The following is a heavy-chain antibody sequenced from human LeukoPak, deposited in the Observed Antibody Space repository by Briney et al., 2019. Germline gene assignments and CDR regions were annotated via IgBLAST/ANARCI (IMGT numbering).Heavy chain of an antibody. CDR3: ARRGAIFGVVILPHYWYFDL. D-gene: IGHD3-3*01. J-gene: IGHJ2*01. CDR2: VNHSGST. CDR1: GGSFSGYY. V-gene: IGHV4-34*01. Sequence: NPSETLSLTCAVYGGSFSGYYWSWIRQPPGKGLEWIGEVNHSGSTNYNPSLKSRVTISVDTSKNQFSLKLSSVTAADTAVYYCARRGAIFGVVILPHYWYFDLWGRGTLVTVSS.